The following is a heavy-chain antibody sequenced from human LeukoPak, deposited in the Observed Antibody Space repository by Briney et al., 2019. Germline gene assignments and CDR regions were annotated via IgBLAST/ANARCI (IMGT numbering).Heavy chain of an antibody. CDR3: ARDDGFDWLQYFDY. J-gene: IGHJ4*02. V-gene: IGHV3-74*01. D-gene: IGHD3-9*01. CDR1: GFTFSSYW. CDR2: INSDGSST. Sequence: GGSLRLSYAASGFTFSSYWMHWVRQAPGKGLVWVSRINSDGSSTSYADSVKGRFTISRDNAKNTLYLQMNSLRAEDTAVYYCARDDGFDWLQYFDYWGQGTLVTVSS.